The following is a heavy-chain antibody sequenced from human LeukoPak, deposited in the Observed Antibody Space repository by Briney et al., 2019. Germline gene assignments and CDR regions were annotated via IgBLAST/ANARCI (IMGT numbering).Heavy chain of an antibody. Sequence: SVKVSCKASGGTFSSYAISWVRQAPGQGLEWMGGIIPIFGTANYAQKFQGRVTITADESTSTAYMGLSSLRSEDTAVYYCAGSAPFFVPGYYYYMDVWGKGTTVTVSS. J-gene: IGHJ6*03. CDR2: IIPIFGTA. CDR3: AGSAPFFVPGYYYYMDV. D-gene: IGHD3-10*01. CDR1: GGTFSSYA. V-gene: IGHV1-69*13.